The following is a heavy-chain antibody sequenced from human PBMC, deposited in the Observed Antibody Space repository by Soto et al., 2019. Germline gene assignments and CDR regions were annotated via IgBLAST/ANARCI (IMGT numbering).Heavy chain of an antibody. CDR2: ISGSGGST. V-gene: IGHV3-23*01. CDR3: ARRGSGSYYDY. CDR1: GFTFSSYA. D-gene: IGHD1-26*01. J-gene: IGHJ4*02. Sequence: EVQLLESGGGLVQPGGSLRLSCAASGFTFSSYAMRWVRQAPVKGLEWVSAISGSGGSTYYADSVKGRFTISRDNDKNTLYLHMNSLRADDTAVYYCARRGSGSYYDYWGQGTLVTVSS.